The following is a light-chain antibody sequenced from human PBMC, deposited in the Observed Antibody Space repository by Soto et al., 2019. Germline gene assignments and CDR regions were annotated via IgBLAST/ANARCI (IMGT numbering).Light chain of an antibody. CDR1: SGHSSYI. CDR2: LEGSGSY. Sequence: QSVLTQSSSASASLGSSVKITCTLSSGHSSYIIAWHQQQPGKAPRYLMKLEGSGSYNKGSGVPDRFSDSSSGADRYLTISNLQFEDEADYYCETWDSNTRVFGGGTKLTVL. CDR3: ETWDSNTRV. J-gene: IGLJ3*02. V-gene: IGLV4-60*02.